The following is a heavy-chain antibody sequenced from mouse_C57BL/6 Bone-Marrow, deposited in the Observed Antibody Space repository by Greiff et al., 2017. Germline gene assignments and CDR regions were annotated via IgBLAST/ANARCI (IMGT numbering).Heavy chain of an antibody. Sequence: EVMLVESGGGLVQPGGSLKLSCAASGFTFSDYYMYWVRQTPEKRLEWVAYISNGGGSTYYPDTVKGRFTISRDNAKNTLYLQMSRLKSEDTAMYYCARLGLLLFFDYWGQGTTLTVSS. D-gene: IGHD1-1*01. CDR1: GFTFSDYY. CDR3: ARLGLLLFFDY. J-gene: IGHJ2*01. V-gene: IGHV5-12*01. CDR2: ISNGGGST.